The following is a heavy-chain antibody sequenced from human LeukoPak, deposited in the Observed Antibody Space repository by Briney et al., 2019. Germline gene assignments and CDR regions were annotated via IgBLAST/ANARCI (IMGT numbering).Heavy chain of an antibody. CDR2: INHSGST. CDR1: GGPFSGYY. D-gene: IGHD6-13*01. V-gene: IGHV4-34*01. J-gene: IGHJ4*02. CDR3: ARGSGAAAAY. Sequence: PSETLSLTCAVYGGPFSGYYWSWIRQPPGKGLEWIGEINHSGSTNYNPSLKSRVTISVDTSKNQFSLKLSSVTAADTAVYYCARGSGAAAAYWGQGTLVTVSS.